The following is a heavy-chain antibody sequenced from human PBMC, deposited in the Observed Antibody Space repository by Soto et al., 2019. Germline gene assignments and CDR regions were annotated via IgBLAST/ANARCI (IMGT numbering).Heavy chain of an antibody. D-gene: IGHD2-2*01. CDR2: ISSSSSYI. V-gene: IGHV3-21*01. CDR3: ARDPHFSPYCSSTSCKSLDY. CDR1: GFTFSSYS. Sequence: KPGGSLRLSCAASGFTFSSYSMNWVRQAPGKGLEWVSSISSSSSYIYYADSVKGRFTISRDNAKNSLYLQMNSLRAEDTAVYYCARDPHFSPYCSSTSCKSLDYWGQGTLVTVSS. J-gene: IGHJ4*02.